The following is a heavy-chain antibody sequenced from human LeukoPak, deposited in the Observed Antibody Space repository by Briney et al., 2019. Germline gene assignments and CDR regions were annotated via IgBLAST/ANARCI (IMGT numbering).Heavy chain of an antibody. V-gene: IGHV3-74*01. CDR2: INSDASTT. CDR3: ASLSHSSGYYYNY. D-gene: IGHD3-22*01. J-gene: IGHJ4*02. CDR1: GFTFSNYW. Sequence: PGGSLRLSCAASGFTFSNYWMHWVRQAPGKGLVWVSRINSDASTTTYADSVKGRFTISIDNSKNTVYLQMNILRAEDTAVYYCASLSHSSGYYYNYWGQGTLVTVSS.